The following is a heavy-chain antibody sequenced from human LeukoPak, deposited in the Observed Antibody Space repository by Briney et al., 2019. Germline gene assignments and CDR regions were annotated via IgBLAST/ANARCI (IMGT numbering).Heavy chain of an antibody. CDR3: ARDPNYDFCAVDAFDI. V-gene: IGHV4-39*07. D-gene: IGHD3-3*01. CDR2: IYYSGNT. Sequence: SETLSLTCTVSNGSISISSYYWGWIRQPPGKGLEWIGSIYYSGNTNYNPSLESRVTMSVDTSKSQFSLKLSSVTAAATAVYYCARDPNYDFCAVDAFDIWGQGTMVTVSS. J-gene: IGHJ3*02. CDR1: NGSISISSYY.